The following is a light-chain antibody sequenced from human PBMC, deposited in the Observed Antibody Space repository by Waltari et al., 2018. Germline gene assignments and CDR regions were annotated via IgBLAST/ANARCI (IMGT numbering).Light chain of an antibody. CDR3: QSYDSTNRV. CDR2: EDK. Sequence: NFMLTQPHSMSESPGKKVTLSCTRRSCNIGSSYVQWYQQRPGSAPTTVIYEDKHRPSGVPDRFSGSIDSSSNSASLTISGLKTEDEADYSCQSYDSTNRVFGGGTKLTVL. CDR1: SCNIGSSY. V-gene: IGLV6-57*04. J-gene: IGLJ3*02.